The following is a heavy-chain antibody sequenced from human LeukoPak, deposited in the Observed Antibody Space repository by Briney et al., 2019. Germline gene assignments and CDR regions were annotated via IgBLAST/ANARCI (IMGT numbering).Heavy chain of an antibody. CDR3: VREGSGYDQYFDY. CDR1: GYNFTNYW. Sequence: GESLKISCKGSGYNFTNYWIGWVRQMPGKGLEWMGIIYPGDSDTRYSPSFQGQVTISADKSISTAYLQWSSLKASDTAMYYCVREGSGYDQYFDYWGQGTLVTVSS. D-gene: IGHD5-12*01. CDR2: IYPGDSDT. J-gene: IGHJ4*02. V-gene: IGHV5-51*01.